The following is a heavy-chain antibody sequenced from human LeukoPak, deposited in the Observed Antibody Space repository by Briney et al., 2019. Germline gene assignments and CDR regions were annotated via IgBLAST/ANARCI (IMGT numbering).Heavy chain of an antibody. Sequence: SETLSLTCAVSGYSVSSGYYWGWIRQPPGKGLEWIGSIYHSGSTYYNPSLKSRVTISVDTSKNKFSLKLSSVTAADTAVYYCASFVGAATTSHIDYWGQGTLVTVSS. CDR1: GYSVSSGYY. V-gene: IGHV4-38-2*01. J-gene: IGHJ4*02. CDR3: ASFVGAATTSHIDY. CDR2: IYHSGST. D-gene: IGHD1-26*01.